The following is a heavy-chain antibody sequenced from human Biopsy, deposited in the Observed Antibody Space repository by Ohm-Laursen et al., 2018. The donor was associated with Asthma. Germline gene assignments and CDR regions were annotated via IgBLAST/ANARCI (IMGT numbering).Heavy chain of an antibody. J-gene: IGHJ4*02. CDR2: IYSGGTS. CDR3: ARGDSSNWSHYYFDY. CDR1: GFAVSRDH. V-gene: IGHV3-53*01. D-gene: IGHD3-22*01. Sequence: SLRLSCTAAGFAVSRDHMFWVRQAPGKGLEWVSVIYSGGTSHTADSVRSRFTISRDYSKNTLYLQMHSLRAEDTAVYYCARGDSSNWSHYYFDYWGQGTLVTVSS.